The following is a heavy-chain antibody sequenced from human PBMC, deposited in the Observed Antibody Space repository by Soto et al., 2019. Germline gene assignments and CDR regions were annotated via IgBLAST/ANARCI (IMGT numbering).Heavy chain of an antibody. CDR3: ARGIDYYYGMDV. Sequence: SETLSLTCTVSGGSISSGDYYWSWIRQPPGKGLEWIGYIYYSGSTYYNPSLKSRVTISVDTSKNQFSLKLSSVTAADTAVYNCARGIDYYYGMDVWGQGTTVTVSS. CDR1: GGSISSGDYY. D-gene: IGHD1-26*01. J-gene: IGHJ6*02. CDR2: IYYSGST. V-gene: IGHV4-30-4*01.